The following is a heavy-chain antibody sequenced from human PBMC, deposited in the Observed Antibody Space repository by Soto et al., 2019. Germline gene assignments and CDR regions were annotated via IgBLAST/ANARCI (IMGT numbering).Heavy chain of an antibody. CDR1: GFTFSSYA. J-gene: IGHJ6*02. CDR3: ARDYYRFNSGYGFSMDV. CDR2: ISYDGSNK. V-gene: IGHV3-30-3*01. D-gene: IGHD5-12*01. Sequence: QVQLVESGGGVVRPGRSLRLSCAASGFTFSSYAMHWVRQAPGKGLEWVAVISYDGSNKYYADSVKGRFTISRDNSKNTLYLQMTSLRAEDTAVYYCARDYYRFNSGYGFSMDVWGQGTTVTVSS.